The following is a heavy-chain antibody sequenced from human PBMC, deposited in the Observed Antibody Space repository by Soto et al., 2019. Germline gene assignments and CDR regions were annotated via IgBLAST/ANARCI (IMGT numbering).Heavy chain of an antibody. CDR2: IYYSGST. D-gene: IGHD3-16*02. Sequence: SETLSLTCTVSGGSISSYYWSWIRQPPGKGLEWIGYIYYSGSTNYNPSLKSRVTISVDTSKNQFSLKLSSVTAADTAVYYCARVSMITFGGVIVDYWGQGTLVTV. CDR1: GGSISSYY. J-gene: IGHJ4*02. V-gene: IGHV4-59*01. CDR3: ARVSMITFGGVIVDY.